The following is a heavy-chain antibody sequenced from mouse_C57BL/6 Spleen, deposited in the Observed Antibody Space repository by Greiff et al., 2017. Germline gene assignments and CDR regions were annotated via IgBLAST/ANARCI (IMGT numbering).Heavy chain of an antibody. Sequence: QVQLQQPGAELVKPGASVQLSCKASGYTFTSYWMHWVKQRPGQGLEWIGMIHPNSGSTNYNEKFKSKATLTVDKSSSTAYMQLSSLTSEDSAVYYCARSNWDGYYFDYWGQGTTLTVSS. J-gene: IGHJ2*01. CDR3: ARSNWDGYYFDY. D-gene: IGHD4-1*01. CDR1: GYTFTSYW. V-gene: IGHV1-64*01. CDR2: IHPNSGST.